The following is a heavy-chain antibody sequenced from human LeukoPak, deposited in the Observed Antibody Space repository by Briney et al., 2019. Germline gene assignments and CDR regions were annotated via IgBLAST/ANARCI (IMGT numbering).Heavy chain of an antibody. V-gene: IGHV1-69*04. CDR3: APGIRTIQGSDY. CDR2: IIPILGIA. J-gene: IGHJ4*02. CDR1: GGTFSSYA. Sequence: GASVKVPCKASGGTFSSYAIRWVRQAPGQGLEWMGRIIPILGIANYAQKFRGRVTITADKSTSTAYMELSSLRSEDTAVYYCAPGIRTIQGSDYWGQGTLVTVSS. D-gene: IGHD1-14*01.